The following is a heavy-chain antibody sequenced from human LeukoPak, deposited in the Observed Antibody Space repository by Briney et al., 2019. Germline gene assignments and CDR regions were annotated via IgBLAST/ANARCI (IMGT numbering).Heavy chain of an antibody. Sequence: PSETLSLTCAVYGGSFSGYYWSWIRQPPGKGLEWIGEINHSGSTNYNPSLKSRVTISVDTSKNQFSLKLSSVTVADTAVYYCARVSGFGDYYFDYWGQGTLVTVS. CDR2: INHSGST. J-gene: IGHJ4*02. D-gene: IGHD3-10*01. CDR1: GGSFSGYY. V-gene: IGHV4-34*01. CDR3: ARVSGFGDYYFDY.